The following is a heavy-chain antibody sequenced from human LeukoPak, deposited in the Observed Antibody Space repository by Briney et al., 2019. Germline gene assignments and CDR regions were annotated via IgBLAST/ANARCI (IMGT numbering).Heavy chain of an antibody. CDR3: ARVHYYDSSGYSH. Sequence: GGSLRLSCAASGFTFSSYNMNWVRQAPGKGLEWVSSISSSSSYIYYAESVKGRFTISRDNAKNSLYLQMNSLRAEDTAVYYCARVHYYDSSGYSHWGQGTLVTVSS. J-gene: IGHJ4*02. CDR1: GFTFSSYN. V-gene: IGHV3-21*01. CDR2: ISSSSSYI. D-gene: IGHD3-22*01.